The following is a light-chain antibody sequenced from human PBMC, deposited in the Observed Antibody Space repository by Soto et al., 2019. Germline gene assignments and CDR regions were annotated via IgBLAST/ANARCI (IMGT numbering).Light chain of an antibody. CDR1: QSVNSR. CDR2: GAS. Sequence: EIVLTQSPGTLSLSPGERATLSCRASQSVNSRLAWYQHKPGQAPRLLISGASSRATGIPDRFSGSGPATDCTLTISRLEPEDCGLYYCQHYGRSPITFGQGTRLEIK. J-gene: IGKJ5*01. V-gene: IGKV3-20*01. CDR3: QHYGRSPIT.